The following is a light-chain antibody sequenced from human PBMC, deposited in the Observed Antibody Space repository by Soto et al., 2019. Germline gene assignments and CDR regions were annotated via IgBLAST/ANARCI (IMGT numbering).Light chain of an antibody. CDR2: DAS. V-gene: IGKV3-11*01. CDR3: QQRSNWPPYT. CDR1: QRVSSY. J-gene: IGKJ2*01. Sequence: EIVWTQSPATLSFSPGERATLSCRASQRVSSYLAWSQHKPGQAPSLIIYDASNLATGIPARFSGRGSGTDFTLTIISLEPEYFAVYYCQQRSNWPPYTFGQGTKLEIK.